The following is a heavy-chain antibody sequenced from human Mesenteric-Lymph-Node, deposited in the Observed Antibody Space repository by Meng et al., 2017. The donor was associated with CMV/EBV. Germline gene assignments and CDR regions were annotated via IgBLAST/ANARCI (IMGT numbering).Heavy chain of an antibody. D-gene: IGHD6-13*01. CDR1: GFTFSDVW. V-gene: IGHV3-15*05. J-gene: IGHJ6*02. Sequence: GGFLRLSCAASGFTFSDVWMTWVRQAPGKGLEWVGRIKSKSDGGATDYAAPVKDRFIISRDDSKDALLLQMNSLKTEDTAVYYCATDFWGAAGGNYYYYGMAVWGQGATVTVSS. CDR3: ATDFWGAAGGNYYYYGMAV. CDR2: IKSKSDGGAT.